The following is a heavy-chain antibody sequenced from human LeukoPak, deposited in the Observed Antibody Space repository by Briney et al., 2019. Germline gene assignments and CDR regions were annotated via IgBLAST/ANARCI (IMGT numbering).Heavy chain of an antibody. CDR2: ISGSGGST. CDR1: GFTFSSYA. D-gene: IGHD6-6*01. J-gene: IGHJ6*03. V-gene: IGHV3-23*01. CDR3: ARPRARPGRYYYYYMDV. Sequence: GGSLRLSCAASGFTFSSYAMSWVRQAPGKGLEWVSAISGSGGSTYYADSVKGRFTISRDNSKNTLYLQMNSLRAEDTAVYYCARPRARPGRYYYYYMDVWGKGTTVTVSS.